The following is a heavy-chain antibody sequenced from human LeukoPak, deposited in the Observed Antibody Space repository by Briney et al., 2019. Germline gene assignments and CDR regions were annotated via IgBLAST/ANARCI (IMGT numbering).Heavy chain of an antibody. Sequence: PGGSLRLSCATSGFTFSSYAFHWVRQAPGKGLEWVATMSFDVNNKYYADSVRGRFTISRDNSKNTLYLKMNSLRAEDKAVYSCARGYCTSSSCYNDYWGQGTMVTVSS. V-gene: IGHV3-30*04. CDR1: GFTFSSYA. CDR2: MSFDVNNK. CDR3: ARGYCTSSSCYNDY. J-gene: IGHJ4*02. D-gene: IGHD2-2*02.